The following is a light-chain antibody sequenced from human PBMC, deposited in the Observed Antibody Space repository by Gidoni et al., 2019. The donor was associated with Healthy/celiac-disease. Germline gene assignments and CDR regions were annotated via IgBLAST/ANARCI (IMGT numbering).Light chain of an antibody. V-gene: IGKV1-5*03. CDR3: QQYNSYSTDMYT. Sequence: DIQMTQSPSTLSASVGDRVTITCRASQSISSWLAWYQQKPGKAPKLLIYKASSLESGVPSRFSGSGSGTEFTLTISSLQPDDFATYYCQQYNSYSTDMYTFGQXTKLEIK. J-gene: IGKJ2*01. CDR2: KAS. CDR1: QSISSW.